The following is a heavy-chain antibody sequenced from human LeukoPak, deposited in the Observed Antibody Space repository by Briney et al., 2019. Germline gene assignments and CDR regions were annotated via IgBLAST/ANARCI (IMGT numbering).Heavy chain of an antibody. CDR3: ARVRGYSSGIRWANDY. J-gene: IGHJ4*02. CDR1: GGSFSGYY. D-gene: IGHD5-18*01. Sequence: PSETLSLTCAAYGGSFSGYYWSWIRQPPGKGLEWIGEINHSGSTNYNPSLKSRVTISVDTSKNQFSLKLSSVTAADTAVYYCARVRGYSSGIRWANDYWGQGTLVTVSS. CDR2: INHSGST. V-gene: IGHV4-34*01.